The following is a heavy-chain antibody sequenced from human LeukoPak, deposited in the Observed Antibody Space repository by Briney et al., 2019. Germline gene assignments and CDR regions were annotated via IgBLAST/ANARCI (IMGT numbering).Heavy chain of an antibody. CDR2: IIPIFGTA. CDR1: GGTFSSYA. V-gene: IGHV1-69*13. D-gene: IGHD3-10*01. J-gene: IGHJ4*02. CDR3: AREGYYGSGSFFDY. Sequence: SVKVSCKASGGTFSSYAISWVRQAPGQGLERMGGIIPIFGTANYAQKFQGRVTITADESTSTAYMELSSLRSEDTAVYYCAREGYYGSGSFFDYWGQGTLVTVSS.